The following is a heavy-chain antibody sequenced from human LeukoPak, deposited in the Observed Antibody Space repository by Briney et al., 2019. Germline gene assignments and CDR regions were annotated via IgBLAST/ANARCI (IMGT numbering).Heavy chain of an antibody. D-gene: IGHD1-26*01. V-gene: IGHV3-48*01. CDR3: ARDGGRGGSPFLDY. J-gene: IGHJ4*02. CDR1: GFTFSSYS. CDR2: ISSGSESST. Sequence: QPGGSLRLSCAASGFTFSSYSMNWVRQVPGKGLEWVSYISSGSESSTYYADSVKGRFTISRDNSKNTLYLQMNSLRAEDTAVYYCARDGGRGGSPFLDYWGQGTLVTVSS.